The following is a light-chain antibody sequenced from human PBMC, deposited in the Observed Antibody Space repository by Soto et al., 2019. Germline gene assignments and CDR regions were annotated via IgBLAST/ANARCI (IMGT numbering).Light chain of an antibody. CDR3: QQYDSYSWT. CDR1: QSIIGW. V-gene: IGKV1-5*03. CDR2: QAS. J-gene: IGKJ1*01. Sequence: DIQMNQSPSTLSPFLGDSVTITCRASQSIIGWLAWYQQQPGKAHKLLVYQASTLESGVPFGFGGSGSGTEVTLTINSLQSDDFPTYYCQQYDSYSWTFGQGTKV.